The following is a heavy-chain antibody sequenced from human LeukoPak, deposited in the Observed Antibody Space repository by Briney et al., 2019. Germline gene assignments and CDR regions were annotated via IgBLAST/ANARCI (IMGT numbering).Heavy chain of an antibody. CDR1: GYTFTSYD. Sequence: EASVKVSCKASGYTFTSYDINWVRQATGQGLEWMGWMNPNSGNTGYAQKFQGRVTITRNTSISTAYMELNSLRAEDTALYYCARPGRRDGYNRAFYYYYYMDVWGKGTTVTVSS. V-gene: IGHV1-8*03. D-gene: IGHD5-24*01. CDR3: ARPGRRDGYNRAFYYYYYMDV. CDR2: MNPNSGNT. J-gene: IGHJ6*03.